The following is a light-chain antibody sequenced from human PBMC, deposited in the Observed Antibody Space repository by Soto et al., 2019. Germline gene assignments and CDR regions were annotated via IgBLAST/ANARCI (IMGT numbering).Light chain of an antibody. CDR2: GAS. V-gene: IGKV3-15*01. CDR3: QQYHNWLPIT. J-gene: IGKJ5*01. Sequence: EIVLTQSPATLSLSPGERATLSCSASQSFRSYLAWYQQKPGHAPRLLMYGASTRATGVPARFSGSGSGSEFSLTINTLQSEDFAVYYCQQYHNWLPITFGQGTRLENK. CDR1: QSFRSY.